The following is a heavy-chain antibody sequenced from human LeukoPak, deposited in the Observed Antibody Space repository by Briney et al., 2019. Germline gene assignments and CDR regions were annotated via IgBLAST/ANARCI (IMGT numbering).Heavy chain of an antibody. CDR1: GYTFTGYY. V-gene: IGHV1-2*02. CDR3: VRDHASSYDY. CDR2: IGPKNGDT. J-gene: IGHJ4*02. D-gene: IGHD1-26*01. Sequence: GASVKVSCKASGYTFTGYYIHCVRQAPGQGLEWMGWIGPKNGDTHYAQKFQGRLTMTRDTSITTAFIELSRLTSDDTAVYYCVRDHASSYDYWGQGTLVTVSS.